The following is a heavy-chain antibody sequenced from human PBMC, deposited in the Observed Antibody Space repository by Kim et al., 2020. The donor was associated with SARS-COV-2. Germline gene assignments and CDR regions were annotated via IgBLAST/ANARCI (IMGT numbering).Heavy chain of an antibody. CDR2: IYTSGST. CDR3: ARDDTGYSSSGYGMDV. CDR1: GGSISSYY. D-gene: IGHD6-13*01. V-gene: IGHV4-4*07. J-gene: IGHJ6*02. Sequence: SETLSLTCTVSGGSISSYYWSWIRQPAGKGLEWIGRIYTSGSTNYNPSLKSRVTMSVDTSKNQFSLKLSSVTAADTAVYYCARDDTGYSSSGYGMDVWGQGTTVTVSS.